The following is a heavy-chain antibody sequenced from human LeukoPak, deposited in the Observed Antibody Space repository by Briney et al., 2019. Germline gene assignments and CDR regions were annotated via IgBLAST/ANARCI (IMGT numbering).Heavy chain of an antibody. Sequence: GGSLRLSCAASGFTFSSYAMSWVRQAPGKGLEWVSTISGSAGSTYYADSVKGRFTISRDNSKNTLYLQMNSLRAEDTAVYYCARDQVVITWSTYYYYYGMDVWGQGTTVTVSS. J-gene: IGHJ6*02. CDR3: ARDQVVITWSTYYYYYGMDV. CDR2: ISGSAGST. D-gene: IGHD3-22*01. V-gene: IGHV3-23*01. CDR1: GFTFSSYA.